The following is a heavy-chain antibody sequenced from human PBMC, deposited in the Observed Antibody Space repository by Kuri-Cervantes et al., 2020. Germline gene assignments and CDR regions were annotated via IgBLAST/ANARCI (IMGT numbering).Heavy chain of an antibody. CDR3: ARDVYYYDSSGYFSLYYYYYGMDV. CDR2: ISAYNGNT. CDR1: GYTFTSYG. V-gene: IGHV1-18*01. Sequence: ASVKVSCKASGYTFTSYGISWVRQAPGQGLEWMGWISAYNGNTNYAQKLQGRVTMTTDTSTSTAYMELRSLRSDDTAVYYCARDVYYYDSSGYFSLYYYYYGMDVWGQGTMVTVSS. D-gene: IGHD3-22*01. J-gene: IGHJ6*02.